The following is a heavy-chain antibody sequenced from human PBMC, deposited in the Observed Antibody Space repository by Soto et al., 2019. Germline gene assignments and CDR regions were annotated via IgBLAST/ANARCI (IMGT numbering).Heavy chain of an antibody. CDR2: INSDGSST. Sequence: PGGSLRLSCAASGFTFSSYWMHWVRQAPGKGLVWVSRINSDGSSTSYADSVKGRFTISRDNAKNTLYLQMNSLRAEDTAVYYCGTRDGYYDSRGYFDYWGQGTLVTVSS. CDR1: GFTFSSYW. V-gene: IGHV3-74*01. D-gene: IGHD3-22*01. J-gene: IGHJ4*02. CDR3: GTRDGYYDSRGYFDY.